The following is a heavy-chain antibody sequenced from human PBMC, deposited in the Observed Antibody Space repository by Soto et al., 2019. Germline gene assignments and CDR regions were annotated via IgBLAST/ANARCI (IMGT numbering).Heavy chain of an antibody. J-gene: IGHJ4*02. V-gene: IGHV4-30-4*01. D-gene: IGHD3-9*01. CDR1: GGSISSGDYY. CDR2: IYYSGST. CDR3: ARANPRLVIIG. Sequence: PSETLSLTCTVSGGSISSGDYYWSWIRQPPGKGLEWIGYIYYSGSTYYNPSLKSRVTISVDTSKNQFSLKLSSVTAADTAVYYCARANPRLVIIGWGQGTLVTVSS.